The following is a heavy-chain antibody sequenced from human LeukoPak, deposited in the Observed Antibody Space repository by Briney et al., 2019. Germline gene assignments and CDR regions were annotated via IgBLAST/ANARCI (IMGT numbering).Heavy chain of an antibody. CDR2: INSDGSST. J-gene: IGHJ4*02. CDR1: GFTFSSYW. D-gene: IGHD5-18*01. CDR3: AKDVDTAMVNYFDY. Sequence: GGSLRLSCAASGFTFSSYWMHWVRQAPGKGLVWVSRINSDGSSTSYADSAKGRFTISRDNAKNTLYLQMNSLRAEDTAVYCCAKDVDTAMVNYFDYWGQGTLVTVSS. V-gene: IGHV3-74*01.